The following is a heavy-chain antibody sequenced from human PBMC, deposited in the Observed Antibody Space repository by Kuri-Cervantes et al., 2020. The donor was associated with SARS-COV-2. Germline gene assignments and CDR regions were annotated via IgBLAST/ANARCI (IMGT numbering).Heavy chain of an antibody. Sequence: ASVKVSCKASGYTFTGYYMHWVRQAPGQGLEWMGWINPNSGGTNYAQKFQGWVTMTRDTPISTVYMELSRLRSDDTAVYYCARSTPLRRLVVISQGGAFDIWGQGTMVTVSS. V-gene: IGHV1-2*04. J-gene: IGHJ3*02. D-gene: IGHD3-22*01. CDR1: GYTFTGYY. CDR3: ARSTPLRRLVVISQGGAFDI. CDR2: INPNSGGT.